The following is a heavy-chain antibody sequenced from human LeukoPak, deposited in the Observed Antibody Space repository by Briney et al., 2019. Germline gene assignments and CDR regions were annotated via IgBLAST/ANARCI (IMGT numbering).Heavy chain of an antibody. V-gene: IGHV3-23*01. Sequence: GGSLRLSCAGSGFPFSSYTINWVRPGPGKGIELASTISHSGATYYADSVKGRFTISRDNSKNTVFLQMNSLRAEDTALYFCARRSHASPAGYSPFFDSWGQGTLVTVSS. CDR2: ISHSGAT. J-gene: IGHJ4*02. D-gene: IGHD6-13*01. CDR3: ARRSHASPAGYSPFFDS. CDR1: GFPFSSYT.